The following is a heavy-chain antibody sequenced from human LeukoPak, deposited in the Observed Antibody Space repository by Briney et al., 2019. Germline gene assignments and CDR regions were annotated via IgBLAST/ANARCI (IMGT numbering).Heavy chain of an antibody. CDR3: ARRKVVVAASDAFDI. V-gene: IGHV3-53*01. D-gene: IGHD2-15*01. CDR1: GFTVGSNY. J-gene: IGHJ3*02. CDR2: IYSGGST. Sequence: GGSLRLSCAASGFTVGSNYMSWVRQAPGKGLEWVSVIYSGGSTYYADSVKGRFTISRDNSKNTLYLQMNSLRAEDTAVYYCARRKVVVAASDAFDIWGQGTMVTVSS.